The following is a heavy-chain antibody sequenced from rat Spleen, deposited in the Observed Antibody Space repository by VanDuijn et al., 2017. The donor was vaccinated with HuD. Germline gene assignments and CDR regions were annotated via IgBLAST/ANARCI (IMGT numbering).Heavy chain of an antibody. D-gene: IGHD1-4*01. J-gene: IGHJ3*01. CDR2: INPTGDNT. Sequence: EVQLVESGGGLVQPGRSLKLSCAASGFTFSNYGMHWIRQAPTKGLEWVASINPTGDNTHSRDSVRDRFTISRDNAKSSLYLQMDSLKSEDTATYYWATPTPGIPFTYWGQGTLVTVSS. CDR3: ATPTPGIPFTY. V-gene: IGHV5-19*01. CDR1: GFTFSNYG.